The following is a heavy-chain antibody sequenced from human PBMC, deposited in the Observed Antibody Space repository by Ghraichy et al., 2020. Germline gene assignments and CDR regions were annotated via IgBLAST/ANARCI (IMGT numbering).Heavy chain of an antibody. CDR2: IWYDGSNK. CDR1: GFTFSSYG. Sequence: GGSLRLSCAASGFTFSSYGMHWVRQAPGKGLEWVAVIWYDGSNKYYADSVKGRFTISRDNSKNTLYLQMNSLRAEDTAVYYCARAPEGEYYDSSGYSPFDYWGQGTLVTVSS. CDR3: ARAPEGEYYDSSGYSPFDY. V-gene: IGHV3-33*01. D-gene: IGHD3-22*01. J-gene: IGHJ4*02.